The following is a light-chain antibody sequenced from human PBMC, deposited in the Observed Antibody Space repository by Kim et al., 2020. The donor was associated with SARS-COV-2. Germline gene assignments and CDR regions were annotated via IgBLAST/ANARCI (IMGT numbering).Light chain of an antibody. Sequence: SVKVTCTLSSGHSSYAITWHQQQPEKGPRYLMKVNSDGSHNRGDGIPDRFSGSSSGAERYLTISSLQSEDEADYYCQTWGNGIWVFGGGTQLTVL. J-gene: IGLJ3*02. CDR2: VNSDGSH. V-gene: IGLV4-69*01. CDR3: QTWGNGIWV. CDR1: SGHSSYA.